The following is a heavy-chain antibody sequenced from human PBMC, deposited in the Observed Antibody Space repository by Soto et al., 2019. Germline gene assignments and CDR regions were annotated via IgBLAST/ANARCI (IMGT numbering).Heavy chain of an antibody. Sequence: QVLLVESGGGVVQPGRSLRLSCAASGFTFSSYGMHWVRQAPGKGLEWVAVISYDGSNKYYADSVKGRFTISRDNSKNTLYLQMNSLRAEDTAVYYCAKGGYYDSSGYYAEYFQHWGQGTLVTVSS. V-gene: IGHV3-30*18. CDR2: ISYDGSNK. D-gene: IGHD3-22*01. J-gene: IGHJ1*01. CDR1: GFTFSSYG. CDR3: AKGGYYDSSGYYAEYFQH.